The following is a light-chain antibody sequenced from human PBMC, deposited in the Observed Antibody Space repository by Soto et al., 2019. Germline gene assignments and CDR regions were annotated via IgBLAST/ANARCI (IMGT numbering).Light chain of an antibody. CDR3: QQYSNFAT. J-gene: IGKJ1*01. CDR1: QSICSW. Sequence: DIQMTQYPSTLSASVGDRVTITCQASQSICSWFTWYQQKAGQAPKLLIYKASIVESGVTARFSGSGSGTEYTLTISCLQTDDSATYYCQQYSNFATFEQGTRVEV. V-gene: IGKV1-5*03. CDR2: KAS.